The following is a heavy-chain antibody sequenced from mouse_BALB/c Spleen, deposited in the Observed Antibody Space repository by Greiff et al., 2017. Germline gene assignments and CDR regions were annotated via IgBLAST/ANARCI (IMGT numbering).Heavy chain of an antibody. V-gene: IGHV1-4*02. CDR1: GYTFTSYT. CDR3: ARGSARATSFAD. CDR2: INPSSGYT. D-gene: IGHD3-1*01. J-gene: IGHJ3*01. Sequence: QVQLQQSAAELARPGASVKMSCKASGYTFTSYTMHWVKQRPGQGLEWIGYINPSSGYTEYNQKFKDKTTLTADKSSSTAYMHLSSLTSEDSAVYYGARGSARATSFADWGQGTLVTVSA.